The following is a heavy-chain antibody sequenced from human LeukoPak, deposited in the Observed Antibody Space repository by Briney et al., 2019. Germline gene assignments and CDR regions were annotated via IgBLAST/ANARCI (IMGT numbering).Heavy chain of an antibody. V-gene: IGHV3-21*05. CDR3: ARSALVAGTSTFDY. CDR1: GFNFIYYA. D-gene: IGHD3-10*01. Sequence: GGSLRLSCAASGFNFIYYAMNWVRQAPGKGLEWLSYISPSSSRIYYADSVRGRFVTSRDNAKDSLYLQMSSLRADDTAVYYCARSALVAGTSTFDYWGQGILLTVSS. CDR2: ISPSSSRI. J-gene: IGHJ4*02.